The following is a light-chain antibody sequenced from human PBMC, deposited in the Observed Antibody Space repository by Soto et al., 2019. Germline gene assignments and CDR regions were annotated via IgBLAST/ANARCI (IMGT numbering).Light chain of an antibody. CDR2: DND. J-gene: IGLJ3*02. V-gene: IGLV1-51*01. Sequence: QSVLTQPPSVSAAPGQKVTISCSGSSSNIGNNHASWYQHLPGTAPKLLIFDNDKRPSGIPDRFSGSKSGTSATLGITGLQMGDEAAYYCGTCDSSLSARVFGGGTKLTVL. CDR3: GTCDSSLSARV. CDR1: SSNIGNNH.